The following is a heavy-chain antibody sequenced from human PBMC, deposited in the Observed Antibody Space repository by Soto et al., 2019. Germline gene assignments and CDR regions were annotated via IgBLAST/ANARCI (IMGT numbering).Heavy chain of an antibody. CDR1: GFTFSTDT. V-gene: IGHV3-23*01. Sequence: LWESGGGLVQPGGSLRLSCAASGFTFSTDTMSWVRQAPGKGLEWVSSISGGGDSPSYADSVQGRFTISRDNPKNTLYLQMNSLRAEDTALYYCAKARCSTANCYVHDYWGQGTLVTVSS. CDR2: ISGGGDSP. J-gene: IGHJ4*02. CDR3: AKARCSTANCYVHDY. D-gene: IGHD2-2*01.